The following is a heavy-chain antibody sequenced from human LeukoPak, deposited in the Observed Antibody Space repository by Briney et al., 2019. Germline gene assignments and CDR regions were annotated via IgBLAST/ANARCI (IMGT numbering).Heavy chain of an antibody. J-gene: IGHJ4*02. D-gene: IGHD3-22*01. CDR2: ISVRSNYM. V-gene: IGHV3-21*01. CDR3: VRLRRNSDTSGFYYYYDF. CDR1: GYTFSSYS. Sequence: PGGSLRLSCLASGYTFSSYSINWVRQAPGKGLEWVSSISVRSNYMYYADSVRGRFRISRDDARDLLYLQMNSLRAEDTAVYYCVRLRRNSDTSGFYYYYDFWGQGTLVTVSS.